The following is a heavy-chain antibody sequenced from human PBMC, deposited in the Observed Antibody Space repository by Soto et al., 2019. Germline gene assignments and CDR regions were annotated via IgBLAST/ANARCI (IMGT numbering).Heavy chain of an antibody. V-gene: IGHV3-30-3*01. CDR2: ISYDGSNK. J-gene: IGHJ4*02. CDR1: GFTFSSYA. CDR3: ARDPAGPLDY. D-gene: IGHD1-1*01. Sequence: PGGSLRLSCAASGFTFSSYAMHWVRQAPGKGLEWVAVISYDGSNKYYADSVKGRFTISRDNSKNTLYLQMNSLRAEDTAVYYCARDPAGPLDYWGQGTLVTVSS.